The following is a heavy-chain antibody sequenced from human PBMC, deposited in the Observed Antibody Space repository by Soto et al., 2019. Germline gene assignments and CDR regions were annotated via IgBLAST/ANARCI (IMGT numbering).Heavy chain of an antibody. CDR1: GFSLSTIGVG. D-gene: IGHD2-2*01. J-gene: IGHJ4*02. CDR3: AHAARLQLLFGY. CDR2: IYWNDDK. V-gene: IGHV2-5*01. Sequence: SGPTLVNPTHTLTLTCTFSGFSLSTIGVGVGWIRQPPGKALEWLALIYWNDDKRYSPSLKSRLTITKDTSKNQVVLTMNNVDPADPATYYCAHAARLQLLFGYWGQGTRVTVS.